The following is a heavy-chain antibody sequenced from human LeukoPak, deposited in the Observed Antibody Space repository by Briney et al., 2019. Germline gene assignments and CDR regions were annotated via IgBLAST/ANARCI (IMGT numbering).Heavy chain of an antibody. V-gene: IGHV4-34*01. Sequence: SETLSLTCAVHGGSFSGYYWSWIRQPPGKGLEWIGEINHSGSTNYNPSLKSRVTISVDTSKNQFSLKLSSVTAADTAVYYCARGPSDYGDYSGWFDPWGQGTLVTVSS. CDR3: ARGPSDYGDYSGWFDP. D-gene: IGHD4-17*01. J-gene: IGHJ5*02. CDR1: GGSFSGYY. CDR2: INHSGST.